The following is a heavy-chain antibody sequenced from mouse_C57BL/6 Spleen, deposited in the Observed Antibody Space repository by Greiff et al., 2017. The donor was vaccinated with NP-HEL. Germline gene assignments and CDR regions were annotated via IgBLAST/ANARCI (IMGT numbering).Heavy chain of an antibody. D-gene: IGHD1-1*01. CDR1: GISITTGNYR. Sequence: VQLKESGPGLVKPSQTVFLTCTVTGISITTGNYRWGWIRPFPGNKLEWIGYIYYSGTITYNPSLTNRTTITRNTPKNQFFLEMNSLTAEDTATYCGARDSADYVGFDYWGQGTTLTVSS. J-gene: IGHJ2*01. CDR3: ARDSADYVGFDY. CDR2: IYYSGTI. V-gene: IGHV3-5*01.